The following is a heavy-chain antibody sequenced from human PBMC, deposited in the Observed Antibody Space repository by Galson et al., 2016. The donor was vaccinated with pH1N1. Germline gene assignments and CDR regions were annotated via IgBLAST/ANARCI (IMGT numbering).Heavy chain of an antibody. D-gene: IGHD4-17*01. CDR2: ISAYNGNT. J-gene: IGHJ4*02. Sequence: SVKVSCKASGYTFTTFGVSWVRQAPGQGLEWMGWISAYNGNTNYAQRLQGRVTMTTDTSTSTAYMELRSLRSDDTAVYYCARAGYGDSSDSFDYWGQGTLVTVSS. V-gene: IGHV1-18*01. CDR1: GYTFTTFG. CDR3: ARAGYGDSSDSFDY.